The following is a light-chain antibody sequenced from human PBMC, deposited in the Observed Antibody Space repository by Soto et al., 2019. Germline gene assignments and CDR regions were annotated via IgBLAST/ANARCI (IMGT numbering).Light chain of an antibody. CDR1: QGISSY. Sequence: DIQMTQSPSSLSASVGDRVTITCRASQGISSYLNWYQQKPGKAPTLLIYAASSLQSGFPSRFSGSQSVTQFDLPIRSLQHDDFAMYCYHQCYSTLYPFGHGTPLEIK. V-gene: IGKV1-39*01. J-gene: IGKJ5*01. CDR3: HQCYSTLYP. CDR2: AAS.